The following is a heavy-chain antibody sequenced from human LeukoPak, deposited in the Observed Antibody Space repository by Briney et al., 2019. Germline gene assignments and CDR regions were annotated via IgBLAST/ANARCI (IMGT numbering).Heavy chain of an antibody. V-gene: IGHV1-46*01. CDR3: ARYNGDLTGGFDY. CDR1: GYTFTNYY. Sequence: ASVKVSFKASGYTFTNYYIHWVRRAPGQGLEWMGIINPAGGSTGYAQKFQGRVTMTRDTSTSTVYMELSSLRSEDTAVYYCARYNGDLTGGFDYWGQGTLVTVSS. J-gene: IGHJ4*02. D-gene: IGHD4-17*01. CDR2: INPAGGST.